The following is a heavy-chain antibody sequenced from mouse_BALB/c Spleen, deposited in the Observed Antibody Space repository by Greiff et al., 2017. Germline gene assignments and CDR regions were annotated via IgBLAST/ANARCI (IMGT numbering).Heavy chain of an antibody. D-gene: IGHD2-4*01. CDR3: ARSATMITTGFAY. CDR1: GDSITSGY. J-gene: IGHJ3*01. Sequence: EVKLQESGPSLVKPSQTLSLTCSVTGDSITSGYWNWIRKFPGNKLEYMGYISYSGSTYYNPSLKSRISITRDTSKNQYYLQLNSVTTEDTATYYCARSATMITTGFAYWGQGTLVTVSA. V-gene: IGHV3-8*02. CDR2: ISYSGST.